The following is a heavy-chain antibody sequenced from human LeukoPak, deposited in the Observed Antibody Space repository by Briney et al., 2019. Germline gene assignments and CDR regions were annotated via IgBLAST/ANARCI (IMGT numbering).Heavy chain of an antibody. V-gene: IGHV4-39*07. Sequence: SETLSLTCTVSGGSISSGNYYWSWIRQPPGKGLEWIGEINHSGSTNYNPSLKSRVTISVDTSKNQFSLKLSSVTAADTAVYYCARGNIVVVPAAHRENWFDPWGQGTQVTVSS. CDR3: ARGNIVVVPAAHRENWFDP. CDR2: INHSGST. J-gene: IGHJ5*02. CDR1: GGSISSGNYY. D-gene: IGHD2-2*01.